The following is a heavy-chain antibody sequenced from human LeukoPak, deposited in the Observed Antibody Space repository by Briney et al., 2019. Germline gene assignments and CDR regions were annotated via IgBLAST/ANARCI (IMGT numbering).Heavy chain of an antibody. D-gene: IGHD6-13*01. CDR1: GFTFSSYD. CDR3: ARGDGGSFVRYYYYMDV. V-gene: IGHV3-13*01. Sequence: GGSLRLSCAASGFTFSSYDMHWVRQATGRGLEWVSAIGTAGDTYYPGSVKGRFTISRENAKNSLYLQMNSLRAGDTAVYYCARGDGGSFVRYYYYMDVWGKGTTVTVSS. J-gene: IGHJ6*03. CDR2: IGTAGDT.